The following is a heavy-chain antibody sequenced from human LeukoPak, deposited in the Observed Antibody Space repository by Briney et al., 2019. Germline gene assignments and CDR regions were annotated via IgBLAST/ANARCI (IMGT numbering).Heavy chain of an antibody. D-gene: IGHD3-10*01. Sequence: SETLSLTCTVSGGSISSSSYYWGWIRQPPGKGLEWIGYIYYSGSTNYNPSLKSRVTISVDTSKNQFSLKLSSVTAADTAVYYCAGTVIQPYYYGSGSYSFDYWGQGTLVTVSS. V-gene: IGHV4-61*05. CDR2: IYYSGST. CDR1: GGSISSSSYY. J-gene: IGHJ4*02. CDR3: AGTVIQPYYYGSGSYSFDY.